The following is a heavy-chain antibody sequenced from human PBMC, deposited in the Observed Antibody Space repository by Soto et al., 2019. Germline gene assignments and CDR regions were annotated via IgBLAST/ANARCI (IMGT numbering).Heavy chain of an antibody. CDR1: GYTFTGYY. J-gene: IGHJ4*02. D-gene: IGHD5-12*01. V-gene: IGHV1-2*04. CDR3: ARYLGRTWGDIGY. CDR2: INPNSGGT. Sequence: ASVKVSCKASGYTFTGYYMHWVRQAPGQGLEWMGGINPNSGGTNYAQKFQGWVTMTRDTSISTAYMELSRLRSDDTAVYYCARYLGRTWGDIGYWGQGTLVTVSS.